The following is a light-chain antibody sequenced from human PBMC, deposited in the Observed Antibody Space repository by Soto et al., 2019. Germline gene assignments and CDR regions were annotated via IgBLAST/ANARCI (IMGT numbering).Light chain of an antibody. CDR3: QQYGSIPIT. CDR2: GVS. J-gene: IGKJ4*01. V-gene: IGKV3-20*01. CDR1: QSVSSSY. Sequence: EIVLTQSPATLSLSPGERATLSCRASQSVSSSYLAWYQQKPGQAPRLLIYGVSRRATGIPDRFSGSGSGTGFTLTISRLEPEDFAVYYCQQYGSIPITFGGGTKVDIK.